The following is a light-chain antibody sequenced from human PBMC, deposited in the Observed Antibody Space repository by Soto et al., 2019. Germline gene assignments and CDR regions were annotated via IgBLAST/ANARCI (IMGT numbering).Light chain of an antibody. CDR1: TSDVDDYNY. CDR3: SSFTGSNTVV. V-gene: IGLV2-14*03. CDR2: DVS. Sequence: QSVLTQPASVSGSPGQSITISCTGTTSDVDDYNYVSWYQQHPGKAPKLIIYDVSSRPSGVSSRFSGSKSGNTASLTISGLQAEDEADYYCSSFTGSNTVVFGGGTKVTVL. J-gene: IGLJ2*01.